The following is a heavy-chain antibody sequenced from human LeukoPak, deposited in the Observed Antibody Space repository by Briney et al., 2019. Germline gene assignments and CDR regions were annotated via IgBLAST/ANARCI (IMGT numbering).Heavy chain of an antibody. J-gene: IGHJ4*02. D-gene: IGHD2/OR15-2a*01. CDR2: INPDGSEK. Sequence: HPGGSLRLSCAASGFTISNYWISCVRQAPGKGLEWVANINPDGSEKYYVDSVRGRFTISRDNVNNSLFLQMNSLKTEDTAVYYCTRIEIYYFDYWGQGTLVTVSS. CDR1: GFTISNYW. V-gene: IGHV3-7*05. CDR3: TRIEIYYFDY.